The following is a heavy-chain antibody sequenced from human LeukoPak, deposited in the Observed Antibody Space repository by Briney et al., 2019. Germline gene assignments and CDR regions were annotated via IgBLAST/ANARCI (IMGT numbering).Heavy chain of an antibody. CDR2: IRYDGSNK. D-gene: IGHD2-8*01. CDR1: GFTFSSYG. V-gene: IGHV3-30*02. Sequence: EGSLRLSCAASGFTFSSYGMHWVRQAPGKGLEWVAFIRYDGSNKYYADSVKGRFSISRDSSKNILYLQMNSLRAEDTAVYYCAKDRCSNGVGCYYYYMDVWGKGTTVTISS. J-gene: IGHJ6*03. CDR3: AKDRCSNGVGCYYYYMDV.